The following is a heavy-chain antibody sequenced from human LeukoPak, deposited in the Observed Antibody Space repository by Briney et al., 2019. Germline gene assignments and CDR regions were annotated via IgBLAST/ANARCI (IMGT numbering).Heavy chain of an antibody. CDR2: INPSGGST. CDR3: ARRGTSYDFWSGYYVGLFDY. J-gene: IGHJ4*02. V-gene: IGHV1-46*01. CDR1: GYTFTSYY. D-gene: IGHD3-3*01. Sequence: GASVKVSCKASGYTFTSYYMRWVRQAPGQGLEWMEIINPSGGSTSYAQKFQGRVTMTRDTSTSTVYMELSSLRSEDTAVYYCARRGTSYDFWSGYYVGLFDYWGQGTLVTVSS.